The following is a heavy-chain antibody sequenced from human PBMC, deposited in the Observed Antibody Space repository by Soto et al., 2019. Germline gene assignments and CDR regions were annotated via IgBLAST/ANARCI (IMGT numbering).Heavy chain of an antibody. CDR3: ARDGTRDYVWGSYRGTYDY. V-gene: IGHV1-3*01. J-gene: IGHJ4*02. D-gene: IGHD3-16*02. CDR2: INAGNGNT. CDR1: GYTFTSYD. Sequence: ASVKVSCKASGYTFTSYDVNWVRQATGQRLEWMGWINAGNGNTKYSQKFQGRVTITRDTSASTAYMELSSLRSEDTAVYYCARDGTRDYVWGSYRGTYDYWGQG.